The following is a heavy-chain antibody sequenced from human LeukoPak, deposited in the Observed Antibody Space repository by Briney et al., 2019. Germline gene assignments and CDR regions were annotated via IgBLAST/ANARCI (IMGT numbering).Heavy chain of an antibody. D-gene: IGHD4-11*01. Sequence: PGRSLRLSCAASGFTFSSYWMHWVRQAPGQGLVWVSRINSDGSSTSYADSVKGRFTISRDNAKNTLYLQMNSLRAEDTAVYYCARDPTVSLPYYMDVWGKGTTVTVSS. CDR1: GFTFSSYW. CDR2: INSDGSST. CDR3: ARDPTVSLPYYMDV. J-gene: IGHJ6*03. V-gene: IGHV3-74*01.